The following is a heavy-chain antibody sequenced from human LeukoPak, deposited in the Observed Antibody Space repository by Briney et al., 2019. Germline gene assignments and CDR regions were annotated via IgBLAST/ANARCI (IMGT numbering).Heavy chain of an antibody. CDR1: GGSITNTNY. J-gene: IGHJ4*02. Sequence: SETLSLTCGVSGGSITNTNYWTWVRQPPGKGLEWIGEVNLQGSTNYNPSLMGRVAISVDKSENHISLQLTSVTAADTAVYYCAREGGPYRPLDYSGQGTLVTVSA. V-gene: IGHV4-4*02. CDR3: AREGGPYRPLDY. CDR2: VNLQGST.